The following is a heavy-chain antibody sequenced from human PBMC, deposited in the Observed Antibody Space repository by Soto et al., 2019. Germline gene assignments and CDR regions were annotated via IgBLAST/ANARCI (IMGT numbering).Heavy chain of an antibody. CDR2: IYYSGST. V-gene: IGHV4-31*03. Sequence: TLSLTCTVSGGSISSGGYYWSWIRQHPEKGLEWIGYIYYSGSTYYNPSLKSRVTISVDTSKNQFSLKLSSVTSADTAVYYCARVFGFGGMDVWGQGTTVTVSS. J-gene: IGHJ6*02. CDR1: GGSISSGGYY. CDR3: ARVFGFGGMDV. D-gene: IGHD3-10*01.